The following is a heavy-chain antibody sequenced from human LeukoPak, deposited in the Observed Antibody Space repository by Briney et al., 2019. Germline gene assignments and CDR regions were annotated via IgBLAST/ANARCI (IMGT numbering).Heavy chain of an antibody. D-gene: IGHD2-15*01. CDR2: INPNSGVT. V-gene: IGHV1-2*02. J-gene: IGHJ5*02. CDR1: RYTFTGCY. CDR3: ARDPQEDIVVVVDAPMFDP. Sequence: GASVKVSCKASRYTFTGCYMHWVRQAPGQGLEWMGWINPNSGVTKYAQKFQGRVTMTRDTSISTAYMELSRLRADDTAVYYCARDPQEDIVVVVDAPMFDPWGQGTLVTVSS.